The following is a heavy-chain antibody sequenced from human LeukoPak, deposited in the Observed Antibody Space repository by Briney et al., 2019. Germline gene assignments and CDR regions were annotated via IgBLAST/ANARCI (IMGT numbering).Heavy chain of an antibody. D-gene: IGHD3-22*01. CDR3: ARGMTYYYDSSGYYSPFDY. J-gene: IGHJ4*02. V-gene: IGHV4-31*03. CDR2: ICYSGST. Sequence: SETLSLTCTVSAGSISSGGYYWSWIRQHPGKGLERIGYICYSGSTYYNPSLKSRVTISVDTSKNQFSLKLSSVTAADTAVYYCARGMTYYYDSSGYYSPFDYWGQGTLVTVSS. CDR1: AGSISSGGYY.